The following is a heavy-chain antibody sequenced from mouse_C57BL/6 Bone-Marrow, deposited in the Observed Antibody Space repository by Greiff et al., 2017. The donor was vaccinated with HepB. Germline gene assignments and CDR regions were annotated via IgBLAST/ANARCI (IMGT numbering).Heavy chain of an antibody. CDR2: IWWDDDK. J-gene: IGHJ2*01. Sequence: ESGPGILQPSQTLSLTCSFSGFSLSTFGMGVGWLRPPSGEGLEWLAHIWWDDDKYYNPALKSRLTISKDTSKNQVFLKIANVDTADTATYYCARMEGYYFDYWGQGTTLTVSS. CDR3: ARMEGYYFDY. CDR1: GFSLSTFGMG. V-gene: IGHV8-8*01.